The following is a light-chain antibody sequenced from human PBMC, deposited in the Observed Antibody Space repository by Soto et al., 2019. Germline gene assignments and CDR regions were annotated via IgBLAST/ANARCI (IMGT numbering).Light chain of an antibody. V-gene: IGLV2-14*01. CDR1: SSDVGGYNY. J-gene: IGLJ1*01. CDR2: DVS. CDR3: SSYTSSSTYV. Sequence: QSVLTQPDSVSGSPLQSITISCTGTSSDVGGYNYVSWYQQHPGKAPKLMIYDVSNRPSGVSNRFSGSKSGNTASLTISGLQAEDEADYYCSSYTSSSTYVFGTGTKVTFL.